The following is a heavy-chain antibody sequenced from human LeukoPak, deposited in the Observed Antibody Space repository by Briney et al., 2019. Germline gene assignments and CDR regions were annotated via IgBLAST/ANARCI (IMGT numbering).Heavy chain of an antibody. CDR1: GYTFTSYY. J-gene: IGHJ4*02. D-gene: IGHD6-19*01. Sequence: GASVKVSCKASGYTFTSYYMHWLRQAPGQGLEWMGIINPSGGNTNYAQKFQGRVTMTRDTSTSTVFMEVNSLRSEDTAMYYCAREGPGSGCFFDYWGQGTLSPSPQ. V-gene: IGHV1-46*01. CDR2: INPSGGNT. CDR3: AREGPGSGCFFDY.